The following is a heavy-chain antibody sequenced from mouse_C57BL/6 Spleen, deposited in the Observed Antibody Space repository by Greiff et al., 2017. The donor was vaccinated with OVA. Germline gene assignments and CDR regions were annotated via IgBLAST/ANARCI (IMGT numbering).Heavy chain of an antibody. J-gene: IGHJ4*01. CDR1: GFTFSSYT. CDR2: ISGGGGNT. V-gene: IGHV5-9*01. CDR3: ARYYGSSYDAMDY. D-gene: IGHD1-1*01. Sequence: EVMLVESGGGLVKPGGSLKLSCAASGFTFSSYTMSWVRQTPEKRLEWVATISGGGGNTYYPDSVKGRFTISRDNAKNTLYLQMSSLRSEDTALYYCARYYGSSYDAMDYWGQGTSVTVSS.